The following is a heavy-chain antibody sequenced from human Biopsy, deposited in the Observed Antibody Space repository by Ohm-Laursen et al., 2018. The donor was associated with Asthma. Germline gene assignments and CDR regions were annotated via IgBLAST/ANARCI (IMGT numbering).Heavy chain of an antibody. J-gene: IGHJ4*02. Sequence: SLRLSCAASGFTFDDYAMHWVRQAPGKGLEWVSGISWNSGSIGYADSVKGRFTISRDNAKNSLYLQMNSLRAEDTAVYYCAREGVAVAHFDYWGQGTLVTVSS. V-gene: IGHV3-9*01. CDR1: GFTFDDYA. CDR2: ISWNSGSI. CDR3: AREGVAVAHFDY. D-gene: IGHD6-19*01.